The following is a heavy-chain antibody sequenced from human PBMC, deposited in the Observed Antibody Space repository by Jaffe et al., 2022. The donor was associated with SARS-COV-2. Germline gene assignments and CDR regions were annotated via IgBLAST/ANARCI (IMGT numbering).Heavy chain of an antibody. CDR3: AKWGSGFGS. CDR1: GFTFGDYG. V-gene: IGHV3-9*01. D-gene: IGHD6-19*01. Sequence: EVQLAESGGGLVQPGRSLRLSCVASGFTFGDYGMHWVRQAPGKGLEWVSGISWNSGSVGYADSVKGRFTISRDNANNSLYLQMNSLRLDDTAVYYCAKWGSGFGSWGQGTLVTVSS. CDR2: ISWNSGSV. J-gene: IGHJ5*02.